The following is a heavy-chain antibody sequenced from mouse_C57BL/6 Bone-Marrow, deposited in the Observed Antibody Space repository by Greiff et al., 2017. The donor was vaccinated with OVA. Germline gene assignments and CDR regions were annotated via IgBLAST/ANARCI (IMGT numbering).Heavy chain of an antibody. CDR1: GYTFTSYT. Sequence: VHLVESGAELARPGASVKMSCKASGYTFTSYTMHWVTQRPGQGLEWIGYINPSSGYTKYNQKFTDKATLTADKSSSTVYMQLSSLTSEDSAVYYCARDGYYGFYWYFDVWGTGTTVTVSS. D-gene: IGHD2-3*01. V-gene: IGHV1-4*01. CDR3: ARDGYYGFYWYFDV. J-gene: IGHJ1*03. CDR2: INPSSGYT.